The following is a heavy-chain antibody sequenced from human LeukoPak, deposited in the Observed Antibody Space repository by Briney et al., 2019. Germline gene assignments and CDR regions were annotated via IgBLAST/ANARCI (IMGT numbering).Heavy chain of an antibody. V-gene: IGHV3-11*01. CDR1: GFSFSDNF. J-gene: IGHJ4*02. CDR3: ARGGYGWTFKQ. Sequence: PEWSLRLSCTASGFSFSDNFMGWIRQAPGKGLEWVSYISSVGDNIHYLDAVKGRFSISRDNSKRSLYLQMSRLRVDDTAVYYCARGGYGWTFKQWGQGTLVSVSS. CDR2: ISSVGDNI. D-gene: IGHD5-18*01.